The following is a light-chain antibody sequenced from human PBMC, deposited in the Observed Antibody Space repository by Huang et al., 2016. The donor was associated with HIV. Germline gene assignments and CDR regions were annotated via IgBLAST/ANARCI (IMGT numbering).Light chain of an antibody. V-gene: IGKV1-39*01. J-gene: IGKJ2*01. CDR3: QQSYRFPRT. CDR1: QSVDKY. Sequence: DIQMTQSPSSLSAFVGDRVIITCRAGQSVDKYLNWYQQMPGRAPKLLIYVASSLQGGVSSRFSGSGSGTDFTLTIKSLQPEDAATYFCQQSYRFPRTFGQGTLLEI. CDR2: VAS.